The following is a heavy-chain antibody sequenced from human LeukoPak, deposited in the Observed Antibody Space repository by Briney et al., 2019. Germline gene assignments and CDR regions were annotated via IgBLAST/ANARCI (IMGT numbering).Heavy chain of an antibody. D-gene: IGHD3-22*01. CDR1: GGSISSSNYF. Sequence: PETLSLTCTVSGGSISSSNYFWGWIRQPPGKGLEWIGSIYYSGSTYYNPSLKSRVTISVDTSKNPRSLKLSSVTAPDTAVYYCASPLSYYDSSGYDYWGQGTLVTVSS. CDR2: IYYSGST. CDR3: ASPLSYYDSSGYDY. J-gene: IGHJ4*02. V-gene: IGHV4-39*01.